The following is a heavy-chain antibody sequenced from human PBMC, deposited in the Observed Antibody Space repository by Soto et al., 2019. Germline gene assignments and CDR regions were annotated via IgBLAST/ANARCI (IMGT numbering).Heavy chain of an antibody. J-gene: IGHJ4*02. CDR2: IRSKAYGGTT. V-gene: IGHV3-49*03. Sequence: GGSLRLSCTASGFTFGDYAMSWFRQAPGKGLEWVGFIRSKAYGGTTEYAASVKGRFTISRDDSKSIAYLQMNSLKTEDTAVYYCTRAGYCSGGSCYHNFDYWGQGTLVTVSS. D-gene: IGHD2-15*01. CDR3: TRAGYCSGGSCYHNFDY. CDR1: GFTFGDYA.